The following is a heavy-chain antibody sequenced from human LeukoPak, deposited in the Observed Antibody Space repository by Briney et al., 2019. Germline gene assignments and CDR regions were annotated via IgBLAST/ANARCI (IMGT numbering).Heavy chain of an antibody. V-gene: IGHV1-2*02. CDR2: INPDTGRT. CDR1: GYTFTGYY. CDR3: ARGTYYDSSAYSGVRLFDY. Sequence: GASVKVSCKASGYTFTGYYMHWVRQAPGHGLEWMGWINPDTGRTNYAQKFQGRVTMTRDTSITTAYMELTRLTSDDTAVYSCARGTYYDSSAYSGVRLFDYWGQGTLVTVSS. D-gene: IGHD3-22*01. J-gene: IGHJ4*02.